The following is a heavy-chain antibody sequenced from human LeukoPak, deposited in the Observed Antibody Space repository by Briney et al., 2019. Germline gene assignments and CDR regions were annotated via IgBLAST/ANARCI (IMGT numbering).Heavy chain of an antibody. CDR1: GYIFTTYW. J-gene: IGHJ4*02. CDR2: IFPGDSDT. V-gene: IGHV5-51*01. CDR3: ARRRDLYSGSYYPFDY. Sequence: GESLKISCKGSGYIFTTYWIGWVRQMPGKGLEWMGIIFPGDSDTLYSPSFQGQVTISADKSISTAYLQWSSLKASDTAMYYCARRRDLYSGSYYPFDYWGQGTLVTVSS. D-gene: IGHD1-26*01.